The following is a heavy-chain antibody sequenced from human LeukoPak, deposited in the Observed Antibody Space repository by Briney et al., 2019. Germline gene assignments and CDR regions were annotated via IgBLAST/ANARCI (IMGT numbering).Heavy chain of an antibody. D-gene: IGHD4-17*01. CDR3: ARGPDYGDRLDYDY. J-gene: IGHJ4*02. CDR1: GFTFTRHW. CDR2: VKKDGNQ. Sequence: PGGSLRLSCAASGFTFTRHWMGWVPQAPGKGLEWVASVKKDGNQYSVDSVKGRFIISRDNARNSLSLQMSSLRVEDTAIYFCARGPDYGDRLDYDYWGQGTLVTVSS. V-gene: IGHV3-7*01.